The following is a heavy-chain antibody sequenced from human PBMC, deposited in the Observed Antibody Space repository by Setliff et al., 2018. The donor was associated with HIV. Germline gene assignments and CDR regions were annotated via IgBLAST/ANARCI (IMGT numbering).Heavy chain of an antibody. Sequence: ASVKVSCKASGYTFTSYGISWVRQAPGQGLEWMGWISAYNGNTNYAQKLQGRVTMTTDTSTSTAYMELSSLRSEDTAVYYCARDGGDTAMVSYYYYYYMDVWGKGTTVTVSS. CDR2: ISAYNGNT. CDR1: GYTFTSYG. V-gene: IGHV1-18*01. D-gene: IGHD5-18*01. CDR3: ARDGGDTAMVSYYYYYYMDV. J-gene: IGHJ6*03.